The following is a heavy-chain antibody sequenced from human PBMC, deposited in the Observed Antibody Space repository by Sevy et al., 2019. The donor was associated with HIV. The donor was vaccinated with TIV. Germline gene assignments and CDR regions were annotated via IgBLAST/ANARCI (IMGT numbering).Heavy chain of an antibody. J-gene: IGHJ6*02. CDR2: INAGNGNT. Sequence: ASVKVSCKASGYTFTSYAMHWVRQAPGQRLEWMGWINAGNGNTKYSQKFQGRVTITRDTSARTAYMELSSLRSEDTAVYYCARDQSDVTYYYYGMDVWGQGTTVTVSS. CDR3: ARDQSDVTYYYYGMDV. CDR1: GYTFTSYA. V-gene: IGHV1-3*01. D-gene: IGHD2-21*02.